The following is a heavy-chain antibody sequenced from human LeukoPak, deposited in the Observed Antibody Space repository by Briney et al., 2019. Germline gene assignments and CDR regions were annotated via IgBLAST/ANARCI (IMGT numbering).Heavy chain of an antibody. CDR3: ARVVGLGYGHFWYFDL. Sequence: TLSLTCTVSGGSISSGGYYWTWVRQHPGRGLEWIGYIYYSGSTYYNPSLKSRVTISVDSSKNQFSLRLSSVTAADTAVYYCARVVGLGYGHFWYFDLWGRGTLVTVSS. CDR2: IYYSGST. V-gene: IGHV4-31*03. D-gene: IGHD3-22*01. CDR1: GGSISSGGYY. J-gene: IGHJ2*01.